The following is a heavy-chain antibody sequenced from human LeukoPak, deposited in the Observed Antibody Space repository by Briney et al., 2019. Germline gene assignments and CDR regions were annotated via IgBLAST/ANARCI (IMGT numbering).Heavy chain of an antibody. V-gene: IGHV1-46*01. CDR2: INPSGGST. J-gene: IGHJ3*02. CDR1: GYTFTSYY. CDR3: ARDSTYPTRAFDI. Sequence: ASVKVSCKASGYTFTSYYMHWVRQAPGQGLEWMGIINPSGGSTSYAQKFQGRVTMTRDTSISTAYMELSRLRSDDTAVYYCARDSTYPTRAFDIWGQGTMVTVSS. D-gene: IGHD5-12*01.